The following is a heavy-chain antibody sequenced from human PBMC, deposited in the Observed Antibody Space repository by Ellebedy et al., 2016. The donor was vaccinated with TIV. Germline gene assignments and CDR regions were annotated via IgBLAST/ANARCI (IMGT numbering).Heavy chain of an antibody. V-gene: IGHV3-13*01. CDR2: IGGGGDT. Sequence: GESLKISCAASGFSFSNYDFHWVRQVSGKGLEWVAAIGGGGDTYYPASVKGRFTISRENAKDSVYLQMNSLRAEDTAVYYCARLGVIAAAGASDYWGQGTLVIVSS. CDR1: GFSFSNYD. J-gene: IGHJ4*02. CDR3: ARLGVIAAAGASDY. D-gene: IGHD6-13*01.